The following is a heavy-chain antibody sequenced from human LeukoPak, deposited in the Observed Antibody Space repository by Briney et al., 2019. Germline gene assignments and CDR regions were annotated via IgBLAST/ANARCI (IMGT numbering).Heavy chain of an antibody. CDR3: ARETGVRVKHRLLEWLSGSNFDY. V-gene: IGHV4-38-2*02. D-gene: IGHD3-3*01. CDR1: GYSISSGYY. Sequence: SETLSLTCTVSGYSISSGYYWGWIRQPPGKGLEWIGSIYHSGSTYYNPSLKSRVTISVDTSKNQFSLKLSSVTAADTAVYYCARETGVRVKHRLLEWLSGSNFDYWGQGTLVTVSS. J-gene: IGHJ4*02. CDR2: IYHSGST.